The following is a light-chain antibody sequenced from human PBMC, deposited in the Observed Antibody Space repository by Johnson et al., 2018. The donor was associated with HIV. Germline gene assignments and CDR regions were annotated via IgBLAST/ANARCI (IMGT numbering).Light chain of an antibody. J-gene: IGLJ1*01. CDR1: SSNIGRNY. CDR3: GTWDSSLSGGV. CDR2: DNN. V-gene: IGLV1-51*01. Sequence: QSVLTQPPSVSAAPGQKVTISCSGSSSNIGRNYVSWYQQLPGTAHKLLIFDNNKRPSGIPDRFSASKSGTSATLGITGLQTGDEADYYCGTWDSSLSGGVFGTGTKVTVL.